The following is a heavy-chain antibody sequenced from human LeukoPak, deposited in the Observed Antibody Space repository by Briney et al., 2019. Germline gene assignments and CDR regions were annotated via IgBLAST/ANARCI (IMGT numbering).Heavy chain of an antibody. D-gene: IGHD6-13*01. J-gene: IGHJ6*03. V-gene: IGHV3-23*01. CDR2: ISGRGGST. CDR1: GFTFSSYA. CDR3: AKDIAVGYYYYYMDV. Sequence: GGSLRLSCAASGFTFSSYAMSWVRQAPGKGLEWVSAISGRGGSTYYADSVKGRFTISRDNSKDTLYLQMNSLRAEDTAVYYCAKDIAVGYYYYYMDVWGKGTTVTVSS.